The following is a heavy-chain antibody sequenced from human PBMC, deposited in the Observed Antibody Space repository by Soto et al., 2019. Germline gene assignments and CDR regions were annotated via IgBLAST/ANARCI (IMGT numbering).Heavy chain of an antibody. Sequence: GGSLRLSCAASGFTLSSYAMHWVRQAPGKGLEWVALISYDGSDKDYADSVKGRFTISRDNAKNSLYLQMNSLRAEDTAVYYCARAAIAAAGPTFDYWGQGTLVTVSS. CDR3: ARAAIAAAGPTFDY. V-gene: IGHV3-30-3*01. CDR2: ISYDGSDK. D-gene: IGHD6-13*01. J-gene: IGHJ4*02. CDR1: GFTLSSYA.